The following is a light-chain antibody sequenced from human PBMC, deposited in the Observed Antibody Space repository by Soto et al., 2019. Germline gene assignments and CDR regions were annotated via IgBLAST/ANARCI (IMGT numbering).Light chain of an antibody. Sequence: QSALTQPASVSGSPGQSINVSCTGTSSDVGSYNLVSWYQQHPGKAPKLMIYEGSKRPSGVSSRFSGSKSGNTASLTISGLQAEDEADYYCSSYAPSSTFMVFGGGTKVTVL. CDR2: EGS. CDR1: SSDVGSYNL. V-gene: IGLV2-23*03. CDR3: SSYAPSSTFMV. J-gene: IGLJ3*02.